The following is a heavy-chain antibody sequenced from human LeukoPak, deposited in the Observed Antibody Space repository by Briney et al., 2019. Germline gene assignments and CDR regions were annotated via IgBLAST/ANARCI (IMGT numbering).Heavy chain of an antibody. Sequence: GGSLRLSCAASGFTFSSYAMHWVRQAPGKGLEWVSIIYSGGSTYYADSVKGRFTISRDNSKNTLSLQMNSLRAEDTAIYYCARGKQQVELGFDFWGQGTLVTVSS. J-gene: IGHJ4*02. V-gene: IGHV3-53*01. CDR2: IYSGGST. CDR1: GFTFSSYA. D-gene: IGHD6-13*01. CDR3: ARGKQQVELGFDF.